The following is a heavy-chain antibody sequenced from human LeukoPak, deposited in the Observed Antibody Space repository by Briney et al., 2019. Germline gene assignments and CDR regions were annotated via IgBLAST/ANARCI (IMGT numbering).Heavy chain of an antibody. Sequence: SQTLSLTCTVSGGSISRGSYFWSWIRQPAGKGLEWIGRFYTSGTPNYNPSLKSRVTISVDTSRNQFSLKLSSVTAADTAVYYCARGGIPDYWGQGILVTVSS. CDR2: FYTSGTP. V-gene: IGHV4-61*02. CDR3: ARGGIPDY. CDR1: GGSISRGSYF. D-gene: IGHD2-21*01. J-gene: IGHJ4*02.